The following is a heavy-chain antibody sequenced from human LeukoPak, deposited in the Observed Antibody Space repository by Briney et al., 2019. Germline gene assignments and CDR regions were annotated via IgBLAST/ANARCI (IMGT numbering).Heavy chain of an antibody. CDR3: ANRGI. V-gene: IGHV4-59*01. CDR2: ISYSGST. D-gene: IGHD3-10*01. J-gene: IGHJ6*02. Sequence: SETLSLTCTVSGGSITGSYWNWLRQSPGKGLESIGYISYSGSTNYNPSLKSRVTISVDTSKNQFSLRLTSVTAADTAAYYCANRGIWGQGTTVIVSS. CDR1: GGSITGSY.